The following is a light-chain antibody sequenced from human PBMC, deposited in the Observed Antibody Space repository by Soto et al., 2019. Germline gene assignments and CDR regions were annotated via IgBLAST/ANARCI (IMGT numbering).Light chain of an antibody. V-gene: IGKV3-20*01. CDR3: QQSGSSPYT. CDR1: QSVSSSF. J-gene: IGKJ2*01. CDR2: GAS. Sequence: ENVLTQSPGTLYLSPGERATLSCRASQSVSSSFLAWLQQKPGQAPRLIIYGASSRGSGIPDRFSGSGSGTDFTLTISRLEPEDFAVYYCQQSGSSPYTFGQGTKLEIK.